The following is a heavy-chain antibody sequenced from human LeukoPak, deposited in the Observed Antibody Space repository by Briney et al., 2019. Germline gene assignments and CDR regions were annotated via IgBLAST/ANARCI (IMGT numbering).Heavy chain of an antibody. Sequence: SETLSLTCAVSGGSISSSNWWSWVRQPRGKGLEWIGEIYHSGSTNYNPSLKSRVTISVDKSKNQFSLKLSSVTAADTAVYYCARAYCSGGSCLLDYWGQGTLVTVSS. CDR3: ARAYCSGGSCLLDY. CDR1: GGSISSSNW. J-gene: IGHJ4*02. D-gene: IGHD2-15*01. CDR2: IYHSGST. V-gene: IGHV4-4*02.